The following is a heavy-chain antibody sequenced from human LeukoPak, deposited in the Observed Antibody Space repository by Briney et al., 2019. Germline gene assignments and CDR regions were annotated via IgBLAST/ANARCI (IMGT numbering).Heavy chain of an antibody. D-gene: IGHD4-17*01. CDR1: GGTFSSYA. Sequence: SVKVSCKASGGTFSSYAISWVRQAPGQGLEWMGGIIPIFGTANYAQKFQGRATITTDESTSTAYMELSSLRSEDTAVYYCASHYGEGYYYYYMDVWGKGTTVTVSS. CDR3: ASHYGEGYYYYYMDV. V-gene: IGHV1-69*05. CDR2: IIPIFGTA. J-gene: IGHJ6*03.